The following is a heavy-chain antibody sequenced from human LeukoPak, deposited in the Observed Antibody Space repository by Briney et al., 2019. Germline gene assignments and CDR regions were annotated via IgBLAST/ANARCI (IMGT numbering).Heavy chain of an antibody. CDR3: ARDQGIFDY. CDR1: GFTFSNYG. V-gene: IGHV3-48*01. J-gene: IGHJ4*02. CDR2: ISSSSKTI. Sequence: GGSLRLSCAASGFTFSNYGMHWARQAPGKGLEWVSYISSSSKTIYYADSVKGRFTISRDNAKNSLYLQMNSLRGEDSAVYYCARDQGIFDYWGQGTLVTVSS.